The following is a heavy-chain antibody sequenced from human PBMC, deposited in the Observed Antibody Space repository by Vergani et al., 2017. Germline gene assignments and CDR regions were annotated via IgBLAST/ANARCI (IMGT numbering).Heavy chain of an antibody. Sequence: QVQLVQSGAEVKKPGSSVKVSCKASGGTFSSYTISWVRQAPGQGLEWMGRIIPILGIANYAQKFQGRVTITADKSTSTAYMELSSLRSEDTAVYYWAREFSGDANFDYWGQGTLVTVSS. CDR1: GGTFSSYT. D-gene: IGHD4-17*01. CDR2: IIPILGIA. J-gene: IGHJ4*02. CDR3: AREFSGDANFDY. V-gene: IGHV1-69*09.